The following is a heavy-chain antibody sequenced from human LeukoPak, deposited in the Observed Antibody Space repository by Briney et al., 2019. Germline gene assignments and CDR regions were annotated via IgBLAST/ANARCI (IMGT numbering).Heavy chain of an antibody. CDR1: GGSIRSYY. CDR2: INHSGST. CDR3: ARGRRVDSSSWYSPDYYYYGMDV. V-gene: IGHV4-34*01. J-gene: IGHJ6*02. D-gene: IGHD6-13*01. Sequence: SETLSLTCTVSGGSIRSYYWSWIRQPPGKGLEWIGEINHSGSTNYNPSLKSRVTISVDTSKNQFSLKLSSVTAADTAVYYCARGRRVDSSSWYSPDYYYYGMDVWGQGTTVTVSS.